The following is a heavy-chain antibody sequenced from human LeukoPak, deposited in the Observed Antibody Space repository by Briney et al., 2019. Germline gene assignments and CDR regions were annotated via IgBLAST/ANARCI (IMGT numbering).Heavy chain of an antibody. CDR3: ARQAVAGNGFDY. CDR2: INHSGST. D-gene: IGHD6-19*01. Sequence: SETLSLTCAVYGGSFSGYYWSWIRQPPGKGLEWIGEINHSGSTNYNPSLKSRVSISVDTSKNQFSLKLSSVTAADTAVYYCARQAVAGNGFDYWGQGTLVTVSS. CDR1: GGSFSGYY. J-gene: IGHJ4*02. V-gene: IGHV4-34*01.